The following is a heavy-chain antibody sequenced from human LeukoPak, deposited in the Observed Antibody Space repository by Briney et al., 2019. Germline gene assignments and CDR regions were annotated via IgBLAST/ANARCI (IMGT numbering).Heavy chain of an antibody. CDR1: GYTFTSYD. J-gene: IGHJ3*02. Sequence: ASVKVSCKASGYTFTSYDINWVRQATGQGLEWMGWMNPNSGNTGYAQKFQGRVTMTRNTSISTAYMELSSLRSEDTAVYYCASQGDTIFGVVITTDAFDIWGQGTMVTVSS. V-gene: IGHV1-8*01. CDR2: MNPNSGNT. D-gene: IGHD3-3*01. CDR3: ASQGDTIFGVVITTDAFDI.